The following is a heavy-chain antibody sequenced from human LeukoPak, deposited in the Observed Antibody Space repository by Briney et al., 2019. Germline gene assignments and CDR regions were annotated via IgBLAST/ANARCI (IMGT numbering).Heavy chain of an antibody. V-gene: IGHV4-34*01. CDR3: ARALVNTYYYGSGSYQNSYYYYDMDV. CDR1: GGSFSAYS. J-gene: IGHJ6*02. D-gene: IGHD3-10*01. Sequence: SETLSLTCAVYGGSFSAYSWSWIRQPPGKGLEWIGEINHSGSTNYNPSLKSRVTISVDTSKNQFSLRLSSVTAADTAVYYCARALVNTYYYGSGSYQNSYYYYDMDVWGQGTTVTVSS. CDR2: INHSGST.